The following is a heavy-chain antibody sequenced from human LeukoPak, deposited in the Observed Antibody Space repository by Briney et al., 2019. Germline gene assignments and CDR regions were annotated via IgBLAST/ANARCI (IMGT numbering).Heavy chain of an antibody. D-gene: IGHD6-13*01. J-gene: IGHJ4*02. CDR2: INPADSER. CDR3: ARRIAAAGDFDY. Sequence: GESLKIPCKGSGYIFTNSWIGWVRQMPGKGLELMGIINPADSERRYSPSFQGQVTISVDKSISSAYLQWSSLKASDTAMYYCARRIAAAGDFDYWGQGTLVTVSS. CDR1: GYIFTNSW. V-gene: IGHV5-51*01.